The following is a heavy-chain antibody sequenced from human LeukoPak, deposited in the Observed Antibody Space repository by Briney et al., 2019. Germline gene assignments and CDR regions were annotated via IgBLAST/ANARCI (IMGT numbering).Heavy chain of an antibody. CDR1: GGSVSSGSYY. V-gene: IGHV4-61*01. CDR2: IYYSGST. CDR3: ARDLGRTFGEENWFDP. Sequence: SETLSLTCTVSGGSVSSGSYYWSWIRQPPGKGLEWIGYIYYSGSTNYNPSLKSRVTISVDTSKNQFSLKLSSVTAADTAVYYCARDLGRTFGEENWFDPWGQGTLVTVSS. D-gene: IGHD3-10*01. J-gene: IGHJ5*02.